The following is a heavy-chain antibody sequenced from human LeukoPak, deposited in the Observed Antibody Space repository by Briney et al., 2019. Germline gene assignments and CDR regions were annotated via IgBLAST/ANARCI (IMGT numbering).Heavy chain of an antibody. V-gene: IGHV1-18*01. Sequence: GASVKVSCKASNYTFTNYGITWVRQAPGQGLEWMGWISAYNGNTNYAQKFQGRVTMTTDTSTSTAYMELRSLRSDDTAVYYCARSRRDDPCGYYHYWGQGTQVTVSS. D-gene: IGHD3-3*01. CDR1: NYTFTNYG. CDR3: ARSRRDDPCGYYHY. J-gene: IGHJ4*02. CDR2: ISAYNGNT.